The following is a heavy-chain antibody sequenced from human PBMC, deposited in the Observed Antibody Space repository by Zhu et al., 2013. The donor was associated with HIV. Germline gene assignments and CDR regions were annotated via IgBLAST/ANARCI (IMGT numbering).Heavy chain of an antibody. CDR1: GGSIDGGRHS. Sequence: QVQLRESGSGLVKPSETLSLICTVSGGSIDGGRHSWSWFRRPPGMGLEWIGYMSHRGYTYYSPSLQSRVSMSADRSKNHFSLTLTSVTAADTAVYFCARGTTDTLTGFFXHAFDVWGQGTAVTVSS. D-gene: IGHD3-9*01. V-gene: IGHV4-30-2*01. CDR3: ARGTTDTLTGFFXHAFDV. J-gene: IGHJ3*01. CDR2: MSHRGYT.